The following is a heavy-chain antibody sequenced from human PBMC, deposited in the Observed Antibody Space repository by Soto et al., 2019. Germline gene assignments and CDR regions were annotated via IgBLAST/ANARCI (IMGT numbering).Heavy chain of an antibody. CDR1: GGTFSSYA. D-gene: IGHD3-22*01. J-gene: IGHJ4*02. Sequence: SVKVSCKASGGTFSSYAISWVRQAPGQGLEWMGGIIPIFGTANYAQKFQGRVTITADESTSTAYMELSSLRSEDTAVYYCARDTTYYYDSSGYYPFFDYWGQGTLVTVS. CDR3: ARDTTYYYDSSGYYPFFDY. V-gene: IGHV1-69*13. CDR2: IIPIFGTA.